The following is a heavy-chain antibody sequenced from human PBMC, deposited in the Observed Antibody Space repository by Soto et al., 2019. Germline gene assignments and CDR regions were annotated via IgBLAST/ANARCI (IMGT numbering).Heavy chain of an antibody. CDR2: IYYSGST. Sequence: PSETLSLTCTVSGGSISSGDYYWSWIRQPPGKGLEWIGYIYYSGSTYYNPSLKSRVTISVDTSKNQFSLKLSSVTAADTAVYYCARVGGWYKDLDYWGQGTLVTVPQ. V-gene: IGHV4-30-4*01. D-gene: IGHD6-19*01. CDR3: ARVGGWYKDLDY. J-gene: IGHJ4*02. CDR1: GGSISSGDYY.